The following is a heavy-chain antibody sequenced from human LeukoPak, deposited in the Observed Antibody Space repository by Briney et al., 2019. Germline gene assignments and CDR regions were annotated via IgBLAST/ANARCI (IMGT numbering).Heavy chain of an antibody. CDR1: GGSISSYY. J-gene: IGHJ4*02. CDR2: IYYTGSP. D-gene: IGHD6-19*01. V-gene: IGHV4-59*08. Sequence: SETLSLTCTVSGGSISSYYWSWIRQPPGKGLEWIGYIYYTGSPNYNPSLKSRVSISVDTSRNQFSLQLSSVTAADTAVYYCAVAVAGTPLDYWGQGTLVTVSS. CDR3: AVAVAGTPLDY.